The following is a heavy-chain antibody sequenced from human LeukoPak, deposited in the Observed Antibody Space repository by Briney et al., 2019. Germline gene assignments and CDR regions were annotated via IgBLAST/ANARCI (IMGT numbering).Heavy chain of an antibody. D-gene: IGHD2-21*02. Sequence: GGSLRLSCAASGFTFSSNYMSWVRQAPGKGLGWGSVIYSGGGTEYSDPVKGRFTISRDNSKNTLYLQMNSLRAEDTAVYYCARAVGVTAIHNAFDIWGKGTMVTVSS. CDR1: GFTFSSNY. CDR2: IYSGGGT. J-gene: IGHJ3*02. CDR3: ARAVGVTAIHNAFDI. V-gene: IGHV3-66*02.